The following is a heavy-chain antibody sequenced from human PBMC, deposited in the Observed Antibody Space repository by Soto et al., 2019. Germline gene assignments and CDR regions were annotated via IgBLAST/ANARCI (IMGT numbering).Heavy chain of an antibody. V-gene: IGHV1-18*01. CDR3: ARDYYDRSGYYPFDY. J-gene: IGHJ4*02. Sequence: ASVKVSCKASGYTFTSYGISWVRQAPGQGLEWMGWISAYNGNTNYAQKLQGRVTMTTDTSTSTAYMELRSLRSDDTAVYYCARDYYDRSGYYPFDYWGQGPLVTVSS. CDR2: ISAYNGNT. CDR1: GYTFTSYG. D-gene: IGHD3-22*01.